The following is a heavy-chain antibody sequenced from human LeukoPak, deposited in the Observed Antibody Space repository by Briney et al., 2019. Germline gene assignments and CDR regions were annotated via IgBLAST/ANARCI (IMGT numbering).Heavy chain of an antibody. Sequence: GGSLRLSCAASGFTFSSYSMNWVRQAPGKGLEWVSSISSSSSYIYSADSVKGRFTISRDNAKNSLYLQMNSLRAEDTAVYYCAELGITMIGGVWGKGTTVTISS. CDR2: ISSSSSYI. D-gene: IGHD3-10*02. CDR1: GFTFSSYS. J-gene: IGHJ6*04. V-gene: IGHV3-21*01. CDR3: AELGITMIGGV.